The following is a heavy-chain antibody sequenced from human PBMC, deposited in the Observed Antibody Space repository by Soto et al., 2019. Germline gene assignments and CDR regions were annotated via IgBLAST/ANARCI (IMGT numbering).Heavy chain of an antibody. CDR3: ARWWSGSRQGFAP. CDR2: MNPNSGNT. CDR1: GYTFTSYD. V-gene: IGHV1-8*01. J-gene: IGHJ5*02. D-gene: IGHD3-3*01. Sequence: ASVKVSCKASGYTFTSYDINWVRLATGQGFEYLGWMNPNSGNTGYVKKFQGRVTMTRDTSMSTAYMELSSLRSEDTAVYYCARWWSGSRQGFAPWGQGTLVTVSS.